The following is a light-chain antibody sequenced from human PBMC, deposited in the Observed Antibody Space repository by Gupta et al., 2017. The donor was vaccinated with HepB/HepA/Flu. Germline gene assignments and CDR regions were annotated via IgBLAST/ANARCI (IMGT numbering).Light chain of an antibody. V-gene: IGKV3-15*01. J-gene: IGKJ5*01. CDR2: GAS. Sequence: VLTRPPATLSVSPGERATLSCRASQSVNSKLAWYQQKPGQAPRLLIYGASARATGIPARFSGSGSGTEFTLTISSLQSEDFAVYHCQQYSAWPLTFGQGTRLEIK. CDR3: QQYSAWPLT. CDR1: QSVNSK.